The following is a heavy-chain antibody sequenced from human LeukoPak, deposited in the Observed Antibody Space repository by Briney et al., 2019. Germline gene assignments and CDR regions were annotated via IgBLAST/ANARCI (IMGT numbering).Heavy chain of an antibody. CDR2: IYYSGST. V-gene: IGHV4-59*08. Sequence: SETLSLTCTVSGGSISSYYWSWIRQPPGKGLEWIGYIYYSGSTNYNPSLKSRVTVSVDTSKNQFSLKLSSVTAADTAVYYCARSHRSGMDVWGQGTTVTVSS. CDR1: GGSISSYY. J-gene: IGHJ6*02. CDR3: ARSHRSGMDV.